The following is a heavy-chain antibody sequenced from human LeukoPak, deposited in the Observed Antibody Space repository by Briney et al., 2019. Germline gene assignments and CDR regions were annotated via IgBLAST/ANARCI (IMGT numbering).Heavy chain of an antibody. CDR1: GFTLSSCG. D-gene: IGHD3-10*01. J-gene: IGHJ4*02. V-gene: IGHV3-30*18. Sequence: GTSLRPSCAASGFTLSSCGMHWVRQAPGKGLEWVAVITYDGITTYFDDSVKGRFTISRDTSKSMLYLQMNSLRPEDTAVYYCVKEQSSGNYRTADFWGQGTLVTVSS. CDR3: VKEQSSGNYRTADF. CDR2: ITYDGITT.